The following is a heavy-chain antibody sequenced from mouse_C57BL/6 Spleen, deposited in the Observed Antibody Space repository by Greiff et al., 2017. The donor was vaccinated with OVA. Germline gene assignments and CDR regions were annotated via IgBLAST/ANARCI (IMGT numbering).Heavy chain of an antibody. CDR3: ARPVHFDY. V-gene: IGHV1-81*01. CDR2: IYPRSGNT. J-gene: IGHJ2*01. CDR1: GYTFTSYG. D-gene: IGHD1-1*01. Sequence: QVHVKQSGDELVRPGASVKLSCTASGYTFTSYGISWVKQRTGQGLEWIGEIYPRSGNTYYNEKFTGKATLTAYKSSSTAYMELLSLTSEDSAVCVCARPVHFDYWGQGTTLTVSS.